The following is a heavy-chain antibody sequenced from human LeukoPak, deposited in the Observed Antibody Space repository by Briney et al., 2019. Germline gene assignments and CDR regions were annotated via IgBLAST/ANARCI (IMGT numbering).Heavy chain of an antibody. Sequence: GASVKVSCKASGYTFSGFYIHWVRQAPGQGLEWMGWINPNSGVTNYAQKLQGRVTITRDTSIDTAYMQLSRLRSDDTAVYYCATFNLGSYSKVTGPSWGQGTLVTVSS. D-gene: IGHD1-26*01. V-gene: IGHV1-2*02. CDR1: GYTFSGFY. CDR2: INPNSGVT. J-gene: IGHJ4*02. CDR3: ATFNLGSYSKVTGPS.